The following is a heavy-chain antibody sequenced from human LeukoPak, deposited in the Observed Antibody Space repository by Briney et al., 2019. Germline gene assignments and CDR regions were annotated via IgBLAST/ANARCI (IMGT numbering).Heavy chain of an antibody. CDR3: ARDRSGHYYDRPGDAFDI. D-gene: IGHD3-22*01. CDR1: GYTFTGYY. CDR2: INPNSGGT. Sequence: ASVKVSCKASGYTFTGYYMHWVRQAPGQGLEWMGWINPNSGGTNYAQKFQGWVTMTRDTSISTAYMELSRLRSDDTAVYYCARDRSGHYYDRPGDAFDIWGQGTMVTISS. J-gene: IGHJ3*02. V-gene: IGHV1-2*04.